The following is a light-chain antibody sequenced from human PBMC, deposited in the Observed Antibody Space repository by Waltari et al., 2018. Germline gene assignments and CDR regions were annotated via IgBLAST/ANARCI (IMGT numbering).Light chain of an antibody. CDR2: GAS. J-gene: IGKJ1*01. Sequence: EIVLTQSPGTLSLSLGHRATVSCRASQSVSRALAWYQQKPGQAPRLLIYGASTRATGIPDRFSGSGSGSDFSLTISRLEPDDFAVYYCQHYLRLPVTFGQGTTVEI. CDR1: QSVSRA. CDR3: QHYLRLPVT. V-gene: IGKV3-20*01.